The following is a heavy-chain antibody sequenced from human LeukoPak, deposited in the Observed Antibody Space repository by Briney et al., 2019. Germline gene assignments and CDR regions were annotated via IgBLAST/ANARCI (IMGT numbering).Heavy chain of an antibody. CDR3: ARDRKHLGYCSSTSCYGSDYYYYYMDV. CDR1: GGTFSSYA. CDR2: IIPIFGTA. V-gene: IGHV1-69*06. D-gene: IGHD2-2*01. Sequence: ASVKVSCKASGGTFSSYAISWVRQAPGQGLEWMGGIIPIFGTANYAQKFQGRVTITADKSTSTAYMELSSLRSEDTAVYYCARDRKHLGYCSSTSCYGSDYYYYYMDVWGKGTTVTISS. J-gene: IGHJ6*03.